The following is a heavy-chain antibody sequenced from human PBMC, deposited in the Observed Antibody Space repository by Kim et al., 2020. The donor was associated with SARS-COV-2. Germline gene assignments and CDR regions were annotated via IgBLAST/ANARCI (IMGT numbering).Heavy chain of an antibody. J-gene: IGHJ4*02. Sequence: AQKLQGRVTMTTDTSTSTAYMELRSLRSDDTAVYYCARDQGPEVAGRYDYWGQGTLVTVSS. D-gene: IGHD6-19*01. CDR3: ARDQGPEVAGRYDY. V-gene: IGHV1-18*01.